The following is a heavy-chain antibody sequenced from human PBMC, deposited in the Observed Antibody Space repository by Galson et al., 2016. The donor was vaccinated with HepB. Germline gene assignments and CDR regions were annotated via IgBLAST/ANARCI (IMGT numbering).Heavy chain of an antibody. Sequence: SLRLSCAASGFTFSTHPMAWVRQAPGKGLEWVSTIGANDFRHYADSVKDRFTISRDNSRNTLYLQMNSLSAEDSAVYYCTREGHTSSHCGDFDSWGQGTLVTVSS. CDR1: GFTFSTHP. D-gene: IGHD2-2*01. V-gene: IGHV3-23*01. CDR2: IGANDFR. J-gene: IGHJ4*02. CDR3: TREGHTSSHCGDFDS.